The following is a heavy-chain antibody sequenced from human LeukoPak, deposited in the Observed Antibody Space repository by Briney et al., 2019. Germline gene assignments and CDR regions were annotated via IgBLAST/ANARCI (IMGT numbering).Heavy chain of an antibody. CDR2: INSDGSDT. CDR3: ARGWLGPDY. CDR1: GFTFSNYW. J-gene: IGHJ4*02. Sequence: GGSLRLSCAASGFTFSNYWIHWVRQAPGKGLVWVSRINSDGSDTIYANSVKGRFTISRDNGKNTLYLQMNSLRAEDTAVYYCARGWLGPDYWGQGTLVTVSS. D-gene: IGHD5-12*01. V-gene: IGHV3-74*01.